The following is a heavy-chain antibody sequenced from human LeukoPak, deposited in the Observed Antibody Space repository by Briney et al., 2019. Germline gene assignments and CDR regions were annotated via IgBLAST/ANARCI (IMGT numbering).Heavy chain of an antibody. CDR2: ISRDGRNK. CDR1: GFTFSAFN. Sequence: GGSLRLSCAAAGFTFSAFNIHWARQAPGKGLEWVAVISRDGRNKYFADSVKGRFTISRDNSKNTLYLQMNSLRAEDTAVYYCAKYLSGSFDYWGQGTLVTVSS. D-gene: IGHD3-22*01. CDR3: AKYLSGSFDY. V-gene: IGHV3-30*18. J-gene: IGHJ4*02.